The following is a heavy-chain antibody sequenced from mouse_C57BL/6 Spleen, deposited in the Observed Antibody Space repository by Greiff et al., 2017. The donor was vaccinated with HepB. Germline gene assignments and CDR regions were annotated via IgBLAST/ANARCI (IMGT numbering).Heavy chain of an antibody. D-gene: IGHD1-1*01. CDR2: ISSGSSTI. J-gene: IGHJ4*01. Sequence: EVHLVESGGGLVKPGGSLKLSCAASGFTFSDYGMHWVRQAPEKGLEWVAYISSGSSTIYYADTVKGRFTMSRDNAKNTLFLQMTSLRSEDTAMYYCARDYGSGWAMDYWGQGTSVTVSS. CDR3: ARDYGSGWAMDY. CDR1: GFTFSDYG. V-gene: IGHV5-17*01.